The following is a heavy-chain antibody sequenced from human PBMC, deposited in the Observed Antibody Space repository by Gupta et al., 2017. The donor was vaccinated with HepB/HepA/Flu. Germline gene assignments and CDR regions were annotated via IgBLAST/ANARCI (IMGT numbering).Heavy chain of an antibody. J-gene: IGHJ6*02. CDR3: VKGLAVAGNHYHYGMDV. CDR1: GFTFSDYA. V-gene: IGHV3-23*01. CDR2: ISGSGSYI. D-gene: IGHD6-19*01. Sequence: DVQLLESGGGLVQPGGSLRLTCAASGFTFSDYATSWVRQAPGKGLEWVSGISGSGSYIYYADSVKGRFTISRDNSKNTLYLQMNSLRAEDTAVYYCVKGLAVAGNHYHYGMDVWGQGTTVTVSS.